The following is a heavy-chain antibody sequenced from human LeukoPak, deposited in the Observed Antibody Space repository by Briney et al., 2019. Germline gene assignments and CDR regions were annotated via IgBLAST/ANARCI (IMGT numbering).Heavy chain of an antibody. V-gene: IGHV4-39*01. Sequence: SETLSLTCTVSGGSISSSSYYWGWIRQPPGKELEWIGSIYYSGSTYYNPSLKSRVTISVDTSKNQFSLKLSSVTAADTAVYYCARQVAGIHYETNWFDPWGQGTLVTVSS. CDR1: GGSISSSSYY. CDR2: IYYSGST. D-gene: IGHD3-3*01. J-gene: IGHJ5*02. CDR3: ARQVAGIHYETNWFDP.